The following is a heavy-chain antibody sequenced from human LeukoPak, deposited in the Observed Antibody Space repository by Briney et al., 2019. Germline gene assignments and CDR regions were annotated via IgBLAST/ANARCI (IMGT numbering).Heavy chain of an antibody. CDR2: MNPNTGNT. Sequence: WASVKVSCKASGYTFTSYDINWVRQAPGQGLEWMGWMNPNTGNTGYAQKFQGRVTMTRDTSIGTAYMELSSLRPEDTAVYYCARGVTPIQEYYFDYWGQGTLVTVSS. J-gene: IGHJ4*02. D-gene: IGHD1-14*01. CDR3: ARGVTPIQEYYFDY. V-gene: IGHV1-8*01. CDR1: GYTFTSYD.